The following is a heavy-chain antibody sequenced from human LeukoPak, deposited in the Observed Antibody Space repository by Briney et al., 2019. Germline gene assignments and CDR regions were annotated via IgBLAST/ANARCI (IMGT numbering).Heavy chain of an antibody. Sequence: PSETLSLTCAVYGGSSSGYYWSWLRQPPGKGLEWIGEINHSGSTNYNPSLKSRVTISVDTSKNQFSLKLSSVTAADTAVYYCARGLPRRVVPAAIGAFDIWGQGTMVTVSS. J-gene: IGHJ3*02. CDR1: GGSSSGYY. V-gene: IGHV4-34*01. CDR2: INHSGST. CDR3: ARGLPRRVVPAAIGAFDI. D-gene: IGHD2-2*01.